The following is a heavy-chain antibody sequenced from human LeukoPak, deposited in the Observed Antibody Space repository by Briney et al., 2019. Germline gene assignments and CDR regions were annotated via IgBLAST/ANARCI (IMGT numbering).Heavy chain of an antibody. V-gene: IGHV3-30*04. CDR2: ISYDGSNK. CDR3: ARPITTTLPFDY. CDR1: GFSISDVW. J-gene: IGHJ4*02. Sequence: PGGSLRLSCAGSGFSISDVWLSWVRQAPGKEREWVAVISYDGSNKYYADSVKGRFTISRDDSKNTLYLQMIRLRAEDTAVYYCARPITTTLPFDYCGQGTLVTVSS. D-gene: IGHD1-1*01.